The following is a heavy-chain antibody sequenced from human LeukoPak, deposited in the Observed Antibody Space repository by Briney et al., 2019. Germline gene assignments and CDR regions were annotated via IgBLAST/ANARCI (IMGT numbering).Heavy chain of an antibody. V-gene: IGHV3-7*05. CDR2: IKQDGSEK. Sequence: GGSLRLSCAASGFTFSGYWMTWVRQAPGKGLEWVANIKQDGSEKYYVDSVKGRFTISRDNAKNSLYLQMNRLRAEDTAVYYCARDPGGSLSTFDYWGQGTLVTVSS. J-gene: IGHJ4*02. D-gene: IGHD4-23*01. CDR1: GFTFSGYW. CDR3: ARDPGGSLSTFDY.